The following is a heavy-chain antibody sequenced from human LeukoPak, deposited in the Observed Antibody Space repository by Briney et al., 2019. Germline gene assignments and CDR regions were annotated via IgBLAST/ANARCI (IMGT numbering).Heavy chain of an antibody. V-gene: IGHV3-21*01. Sequence: GGSLRLSCAASGFTFSSYEMNWVRQAPGKGLEWVSSISSSSGYIKYADSVKGRFTISRDNAKNSLYLQMNSLRAEDTSVYYCARSPYSSGWYVFDSWGQGTLVTVSS. D-gene: IGHD6-13*01. CDR2: ISSSSGYI. CDR3: ARSPYSSGWYVFDS. CDR1: GFTFSSYE. J-gene: IGHJ5*01.